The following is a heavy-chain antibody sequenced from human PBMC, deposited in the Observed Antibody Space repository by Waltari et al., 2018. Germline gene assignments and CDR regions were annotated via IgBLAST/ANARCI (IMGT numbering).Heavy chain of an antibody. Sequence: QVQLVQSGAEVKRPGASVKVSCKASGYIFTDYYMHWVRQAPGQGLEWMGWINPNSGGTNYALKFQGRVIMTRDTSIGTVYMELSSLQSDDTAIYYCASWSAPFDYWGQGTLVTVSS. CDR2: INPNSGGT. J-gene: IGHJ4*02. D-gene: IGHD3-3*01. V-gene: IGHV1-2*02. CDR1: GYIFTDYY. CDR3: ASWSAPFDY.